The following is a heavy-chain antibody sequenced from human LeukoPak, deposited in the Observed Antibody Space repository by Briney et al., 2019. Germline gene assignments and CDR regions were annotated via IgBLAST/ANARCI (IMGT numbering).Heavy chain of an antibody. CDR3: ASRYYYDSSGRDY. CDR2: LKQDGSEK. D-gene: IGHD3-22*01. V-gene: IGHV3-7*01. Sequence: GGSLRLSCAASGFTFSSYWMSWVRQPPGKGLEWVANLKQDGSEKYYVDSVKGRFTISRDNAKNSLYLQMNSLRAEDTAVYYCASRYYYDSSGRDYWGQGTLVTVSS. CDR1: GFTFSSYW. J-gene: IGHJ4*02.